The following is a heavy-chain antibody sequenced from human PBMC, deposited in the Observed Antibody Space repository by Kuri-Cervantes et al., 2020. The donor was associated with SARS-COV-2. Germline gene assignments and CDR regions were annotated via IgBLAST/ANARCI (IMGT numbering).Heavy chain of an antibody. Sequence: GESLKISCAASGFTFSSYGMHWVRQAPGKGLEWVAVIWYDGSNKYYADSVKGRFTISRDNSKNTLYLQMNSLRAEDTAVYYCARVRGDYAPDYYYYYGMDVWGQGTTVTVSS. D-gene: IGHD4-17*01. CDR2: IWYDGSNK. CDR3: ARVRGDYAPDYYYYYGMDV. J-gene: IGHJ6*02. V-gene: IGHV3-33*01. CDR1: GFTFSSYG.